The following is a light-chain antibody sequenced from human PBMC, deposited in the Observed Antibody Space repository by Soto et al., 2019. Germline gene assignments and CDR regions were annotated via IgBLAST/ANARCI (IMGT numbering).Light chain of an antibody. CDR1: SSNIGAGYD. Sequence: QTVVTQPPSVSGAPGQRVTISCTGSSSNIGAGYDVHWYQQLPGTAPKLLIYGNSNRPSGVPDRFSGSKSGTSASLAITGLQAEDEADYYCQSYDGSLSYVFGTGTKLTVL. CDR2: GNS. CDR3: QSYDGSLSYV. J-gene: IGLJ1*01. V-gene: IGLV1-40*01.